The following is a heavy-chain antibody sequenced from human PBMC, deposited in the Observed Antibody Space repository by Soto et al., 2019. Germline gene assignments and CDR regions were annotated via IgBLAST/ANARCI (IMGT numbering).Heavy chain of an antibody. CDR1: GGSFSGFY. D-gene: IGHD3-22*01. V-gene: IGHV4-34*01. CDR2: INHSGST. J-gene: IGHJ4*02. Sequence: SETLSLTCAVYGGSFSGFYWSWIRQPPGKGLGWIGEINHSGSTNYNPSLKSRVTISVDTSKNQFSLKLSSVTAADTAVYYCASMYYYDTSGSGPLWGQGTLVTVSS. CDR3: ASMYYYDTSGSGPL.